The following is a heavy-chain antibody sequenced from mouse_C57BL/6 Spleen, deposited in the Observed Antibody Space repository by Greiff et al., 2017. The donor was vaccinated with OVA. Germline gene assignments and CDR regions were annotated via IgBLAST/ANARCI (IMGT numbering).Heavy chain of an antibody. CDR3: AALSTMVTTR. Sequence: VQLQQPGAELVRPGTSVKLSCKASGYTFTSYWMHWVKQRPGQGLEWIGVIDPSDSYTNYNQKFKGKATLTVDTSSSTAYMQLSSLTSEDSAVYYCAALSTMVTTRWGQGTLVTVSA. D-gene: IGHD2-2*01. J-gene: IGHJ3*01. V-gene: IGHV1-59*01. CDR1: GYTFTSYW. CDR2: IDPSDSYT.